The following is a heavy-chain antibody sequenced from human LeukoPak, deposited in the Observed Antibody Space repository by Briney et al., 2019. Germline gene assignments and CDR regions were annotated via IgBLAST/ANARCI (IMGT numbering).Heavy chain of an antibody. D-gene: IGHD3-10*01. V-gene: IGHV3-30*04. J-gene: IGHJ4*02. Sequence: GSLRLSCAASGFTFSSYAMHWVRQAPGKGLEWVAVISYDGSNKYYADSVKGRFTISRDNSKNTLYLQMNSLRAEDTAVYYCARDMELWFGELQEWGQGTLVTVSS. CDR3: ARDMELWFGELQE. CDR1: GFTFSSYA. CDR2: ISYDGSNK.